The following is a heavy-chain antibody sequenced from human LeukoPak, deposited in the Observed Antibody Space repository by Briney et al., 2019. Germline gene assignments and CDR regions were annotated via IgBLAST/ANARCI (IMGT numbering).Heavy chain of an antibody. CDR3: ASSGYYDSSIFDY. CDR2: IYSGGST. D-gene: IGHD3-22*01. CDR1: GFNVSSHY. J-gene: IGHJ4*02. V-gene: IGHV3-53*04. Sequence: GGSLRLSCGASGFNVSSHYMSWVRQAPGKGLEWVSVIYSGGSTYYADSVKGRFTISIHNSKNTLYLQMNSLRPGDTAVYYCASSGYYDSSIFDYWGQGTLVTVSS.